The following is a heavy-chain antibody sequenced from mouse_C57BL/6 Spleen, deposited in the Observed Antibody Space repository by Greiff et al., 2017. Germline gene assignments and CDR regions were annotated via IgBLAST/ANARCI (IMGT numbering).Heavy chain of an antibody. CDR1: GYTFTDYE. Sequence: QVQLKQSGAELVRPGASVTLSCKASGYTFTDYEMHWVKQTPVHGLEWIGAIDPETGGTAYNQKFKGKAILTADKSSSTAYMELRSLTSEDSAVYYCTRSLRVLYYFDYWGQGTTLTVSS. V-gene: IGHV1-15*01. CDR3: TRSLRVLYYFDY. CDR2: IDPETGGT. J-gene: IGHJ2*01. D-gene: IGHD1-1*01.